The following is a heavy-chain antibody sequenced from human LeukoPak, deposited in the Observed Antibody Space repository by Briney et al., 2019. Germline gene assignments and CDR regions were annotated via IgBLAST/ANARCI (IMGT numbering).Heavy chain of an antibody. CDR3: ARSGEKWELLRAFDI. V-gene: IGHV4-30-4*01. CDR1: GGSISSGDYY. Sequence: PSETLSLTCTVSGGSISSGDYYWSWIRQPPGKGLEWIGYIYYSGSTYYNPSLKSRVTISVDTSKNQFSLKLSSVTAADTAVYYCARSGEKWELLRAFDIWGQGTMVTVSS. D-gene: IGHD1-26*01. J-gene: IGHJ3*02. CDR2: IYYSGST.